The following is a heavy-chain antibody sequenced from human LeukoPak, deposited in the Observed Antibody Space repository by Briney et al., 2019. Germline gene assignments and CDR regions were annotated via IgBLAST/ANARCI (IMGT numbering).Heavy chain of an antibody. J-gene: IGHJ4*02. CDR3: AKGAQQWLPFDY. CDR1: GFTFSSYS. Sequence: GGSLRLSCAASGFTFSSYSMNWVRRAPGKGLEWVSSISSGSSYIFYADSVKGRFTISRDNAKNSLYLQMNSLRAEDTAVYYCAKGAQQWLPFDYWGQGTLVTVSS. CDR2: ISSGSSYI. V-gene: IGHV3-21*04. D-gene: IGHD6-19*01.